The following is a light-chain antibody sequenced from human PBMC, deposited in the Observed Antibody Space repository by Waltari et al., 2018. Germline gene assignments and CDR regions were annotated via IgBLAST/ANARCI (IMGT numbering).Light chain of an antibody. CDR1: SLRTSY. Sequence: SSELTQDPAVSVALGQTVTITCQGASLRTSYASWYQQKSGQAPILVLVGKNKRPSGSPDRFSGYNSETTTSLTITGAQAEDEADYYCSSRDSSASHVLFAGGTKLTVL. J-gene: IGLJ2*01. CDR3: SSRDSSASHVL. V-gene: IGLV3-19*01. CDR2: GKN.